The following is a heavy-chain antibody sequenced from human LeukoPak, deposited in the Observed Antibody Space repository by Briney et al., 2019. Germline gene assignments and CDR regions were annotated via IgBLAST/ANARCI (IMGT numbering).Heavy chain of an antibody. CDR1: GGSINSFY. J-gene: IGHJ4*02. V-gene: IGHV4-4*07. CDR2: IYSSGST. CDR3: ARLYGGNSAIDY. D-gene: IGHD4-23*01. Sequence: SETLSLTCTVSGGSINSFYWTWIRQPAGKGLEWIGRIYSSGSTNFNPSLKSRVTMSVDTSKNQFSLRLSSVTAADTAVYYCARLYGGNSAIDYWGQGTLVTVSS.